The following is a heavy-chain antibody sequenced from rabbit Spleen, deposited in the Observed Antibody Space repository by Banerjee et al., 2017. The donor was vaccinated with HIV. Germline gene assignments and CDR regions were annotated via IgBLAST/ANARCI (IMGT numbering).Heavy chain of an antibody. CDR2: IYTNSGTT. Sequence: EQLEESGGDLVKPGASLTLTCTASGFSFSGNAMCWVRQAPGKGLEWIACIYTNSGTTYYASWAKGRFTISKTSSTTVTLQMTSLTAADTATYFCAKDFQVGSVWGPGTLVTVS. V-gene: IGHV1S45*01. CDR3: AKDFQVGSV. CDR1: GFSFSGNA. J-gene: IGHJ6*01. D-gene: IGHD4-2*01.